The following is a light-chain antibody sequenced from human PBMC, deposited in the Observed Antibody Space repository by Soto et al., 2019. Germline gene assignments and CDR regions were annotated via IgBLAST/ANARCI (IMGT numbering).Light chain of an antibody. CDR2: AAS. V-gene: IGKV1-39*01. J-gene: IGKJ1*01. Sequence: DIQMTQSPSSLSASVGDRVTITCRASQSISSYLHWYQQKPGKAPKLLIYAASNLQSGVPSRFSASGSATDFTLTLNSLQPEDFATYYCQQGYSTPSTFGQGTKVEIK. CDR1: QSISSY. CDR3: QQGYSTPST.